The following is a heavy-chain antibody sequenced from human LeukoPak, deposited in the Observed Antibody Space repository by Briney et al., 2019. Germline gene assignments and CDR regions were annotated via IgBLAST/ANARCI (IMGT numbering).Heavy chain of an antibody. J-gene: IGHJ5*02. CDR2: INPNSGGT. CDR3: ARVDSSSWYGWFDP. CDR1: GYTFNVYY. Sequence: ASVKVSCKASGYTFNVYYMRCVRQAPGQGLEWMGWINPNSGGTNHAQKFQGRVTMTRDTSISTAYLELSRLRSHNTAVYYCARVDSSSWYGWFDPWGQGTLVTVSS. D-gene: IGHD6-13*01. V-gene: IGHV1-2*02.